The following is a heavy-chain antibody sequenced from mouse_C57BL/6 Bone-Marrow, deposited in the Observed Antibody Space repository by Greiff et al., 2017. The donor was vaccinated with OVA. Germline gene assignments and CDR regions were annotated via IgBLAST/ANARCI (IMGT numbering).Heavy chain of an antibody. CDR2: ISNGGGST. CDR3: ARQGRDWYFDV. D-gene: IGHD3-3*01. Sequence: EVKVVESGGGLVQPGGSLKLSCAASGFTFSDYYMYWVRQTPEKRLEWVAYISNGGGSTYYPDTVKGRFTISRDNAKNTLYLQMSRLKSEDTAMYYCARQGRDWYFDVWGTGTTVTVSS. V-gene: IGHV5-12*01. J-gene: IGHJ1*03. CDR1: GFTFSDYY.